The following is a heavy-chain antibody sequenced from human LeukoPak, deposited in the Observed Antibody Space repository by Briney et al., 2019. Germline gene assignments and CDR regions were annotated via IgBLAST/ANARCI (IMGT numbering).Heavy chain of an antibody. Sequence: PGGSLRLSCAPSGFIVTDAWMSWVRQAPGKGLEWVSAISGSGGSTYYADSVKGRFTISRDNSKNTLYLQMNSLRAEDTAVYYCAKLLGFGEPIDYWGQGTLVTVSS. CDR1: GFIVTDAW. V-gene: IGHV3-23*01. J-gene: IGHJ4*02. CDR2: ISGSGGST. D-gene: IGHD3-10*01. CDR3: AKLLGFGEPIDY.